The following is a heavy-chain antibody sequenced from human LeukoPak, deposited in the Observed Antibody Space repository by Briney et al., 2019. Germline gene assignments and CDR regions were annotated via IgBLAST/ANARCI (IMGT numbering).Heavy chain of an antibody. CDR2: ISSSSSTI. Sequence: GGSLRLSCAASGFTFSSYAMSWVRQAPGKGLEWVSYISSSSSTIYYADSVKGRFTISRDNAKNSLYLQMNSLRAEDTAVYYRARDSPTVSLDYWGQGTLVTVSS. J-gene: IGHJ4*02. D-gene: IGHD4-17*01. V-gene: IGHV3-48*04. CDR3: ARDSPTVSLDY. CDR1: GFTFSSYA.